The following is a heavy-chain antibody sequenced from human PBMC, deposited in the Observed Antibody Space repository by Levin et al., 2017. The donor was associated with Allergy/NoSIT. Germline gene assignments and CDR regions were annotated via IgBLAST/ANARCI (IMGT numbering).Heavy chain of an antibody. CDR2: ISYDGSNK. J-gene: IGHJ6*02. Sequence: GESLKISCAASGFTFSSYAMHWVRQAPGKGLEWVAVISYDGSNKYYADSVKGRFTISRDNSKNTLYLQMNSLRAEDTAVYYCARALGGRRIVGATTGYYYGMDVWGQGTTVTVSS. CDR3: ARALGGRRIVGATTGYYYGMDV. D-gene: IGHD1-26*01. V-gene: IGHV3-30-3*01. CDR1: GFTFSSYA.